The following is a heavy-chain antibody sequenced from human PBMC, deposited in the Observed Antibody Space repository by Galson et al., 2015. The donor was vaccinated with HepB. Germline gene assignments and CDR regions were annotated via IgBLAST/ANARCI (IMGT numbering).Heavy chain of an antibody. CDR2: IGTAGDP. J-gene: IGHJ4*02. CDR1: GFTFSSYD. D-gene: IGHD3-16*01. V-gene: IGHV3-13*05. Sequence: SLRLSCAASGFTFSSYDMHWVRQATGKGLEWVSAIGTAGDPYYPGSVKGRFTISRENAKNSLYLQMNSLRAGDTAVYYCAREALDGSGGGFDYWGQGTLVTVSS. CDR3: AREALDGSGGGFDY.